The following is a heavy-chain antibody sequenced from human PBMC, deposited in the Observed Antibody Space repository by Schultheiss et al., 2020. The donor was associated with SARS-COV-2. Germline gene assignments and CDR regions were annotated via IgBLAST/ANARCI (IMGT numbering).Heavy chain of an antibody. CDR1: GGSISSYY. J-gene: IGHJ4*02. Sequence: ESLKISCTVSGGSISSYYWSWIRQPAGKGLEWIGRIYTSGSTNYNPSLKSRVTMSVDTSKNQFSLKLSSVTAADTAVYYCARDRELGYWGQGTLVTVSS. CDR2: IYTSGST. V-gene: IGHV4-4*07. D-gene: IGHD1-7*01. CDR3: ARDRELGY.